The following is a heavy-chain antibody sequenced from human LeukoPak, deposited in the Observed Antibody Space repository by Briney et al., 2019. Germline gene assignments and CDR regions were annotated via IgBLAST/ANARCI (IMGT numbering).Heavy chain of an antibody. Sequence: GGSLRLSCAASGFTFSSHARYWVRQAPGKGLDWVAVISFDGNDKFYAESVRGRFTISRDNSKNTLYLQMNSLRAEDTAVYYCAKVETAAAATLRGFDYWGQGTLVTVSS. D-gene: IGHD6-13*01. CDR1: GFTFSSHA. V-gene: IGHV3-30*07. J-gene: IGHJ4*02. CDR2: ISFDGNDK. CDR3: AKVETAAAATLRGFDY.